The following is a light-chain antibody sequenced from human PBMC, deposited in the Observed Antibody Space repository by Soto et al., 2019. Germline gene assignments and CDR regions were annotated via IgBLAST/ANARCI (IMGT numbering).Light chain of an antibody. CDR2: DAS. J-gene: IGKJ5*01. Sequence: VITQSPATLTMYPWEGATLSCRASEAVSTNLAWYQHKPGQAPRLLIYDASSRATGVPARFSGSGSGTDFSLTISSLEPEDFALYYCQQYGSSAPITFGQGTRLEIK. CDR3: QQYGSSAPIT. CDR1: EAVSTN. V-gene: IGKV3-20*01.